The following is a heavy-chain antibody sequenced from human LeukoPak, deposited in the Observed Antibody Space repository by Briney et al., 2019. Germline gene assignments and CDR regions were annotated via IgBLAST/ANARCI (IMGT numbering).Heavy chain of an antibody. V-gene: IGHV3-15*01. CDR3: TTDLPILAYCGGDCYPDAFDI. D-gene: IGHD2-21*01. J-gene: IGHJ3*02. Sequence: GGSLRLSCAASGFTFSNAWMSWVRQAPGKGLEWVVRIKSKTDGGTTDYAAPVKGRFTISRDDSKNTLYLQMNSLKTEDTAVYYCTTDLPILAYCGGDCYPDAFDIWGQGTMVTVSS. CDR2: IKSKTDGGTT. CDR1: GFTFSNAW.